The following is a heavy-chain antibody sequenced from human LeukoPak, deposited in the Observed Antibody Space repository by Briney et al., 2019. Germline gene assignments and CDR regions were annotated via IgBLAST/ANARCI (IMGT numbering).Heavy chain of an antibody. J-gene: IGHJ4*02. CDR1: GFTASSNY. Sequence: GGSLRLSCAASGFTASSNYMSWVRHAPGKGLEWVSVIYSGGSTYYADSVKGRFTISRDNSKNTLYLQMNSLRAEDTAVYYCARESGDGYNPFDYWGQGTLVTVSS. V-gene: IGHV3-66*02. CDR2: IYSGGST. CDR3: ARESGDGYNPFDY. D-gene: IGHD5-24*01.